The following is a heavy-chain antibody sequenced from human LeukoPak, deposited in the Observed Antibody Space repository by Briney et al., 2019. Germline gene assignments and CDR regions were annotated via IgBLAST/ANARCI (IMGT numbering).Heavy chain of an antibody. V-gene: IGHV4-61*01. CDR2: IYYSGST. CDR1: GGSVSSGSYY. D-gene: IGHD3-10*01. Sequence: SETLSLTCTVSGGSVSSGSYYWSWIRQPPGKGLEWIGYIYYSGSTNYNPSLKSRVTISVDTSKNQFSLKLSSVTAADTAVYYCARSQNYYGSGDYWSQGTLVTVSS. CDR3: ARSQNYYGSGDY. J-gene: IGHJ4*02.